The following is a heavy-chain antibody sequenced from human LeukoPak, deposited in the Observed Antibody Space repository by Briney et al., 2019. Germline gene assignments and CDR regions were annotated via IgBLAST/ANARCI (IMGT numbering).Heavy chain of an antibody. CDR3: AKQYGRFGYPFDY. V-gene: IGHV3-23*01. CDR2: ISGGGST. J-gene: IGHJ4*02. Sequence: GESLRLSCAASGFTFIAYAMSWVRQAPGKGLEWVSAISGGGSTYYADSVKGRFTISRENSKNTLYLQMNSLRAEDTAVYFCAKQYGRFGYPFDYWGQGTLVTVSS. CDR1: GFTFIAYA. D-gene: IGHD3-22*01.